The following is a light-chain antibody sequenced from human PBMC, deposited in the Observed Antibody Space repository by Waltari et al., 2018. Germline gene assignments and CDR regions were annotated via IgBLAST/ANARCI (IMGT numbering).Light chain of an antibody. CDR3: MQGTHWPPLYT. J-gene: IGKJ2*01. Sequence: DVVMTQSPVSLPVTRGQPASISCRSSQSLVCSDGNTYLNWFQQRPGQSPRRLIYKVSNRDSGVPDRFSGSGSGTDFTLKISRVEAEDVGVYYCMQGTHWPPLYTFGQGTKLEIK. CDR2: KVS. CDR1: QSLVCSDGNTY. V-gene: IGKV2-30*01.